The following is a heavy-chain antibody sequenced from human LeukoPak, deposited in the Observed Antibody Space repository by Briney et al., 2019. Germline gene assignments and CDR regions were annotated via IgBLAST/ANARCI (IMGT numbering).Heavy chain of an antibody. J-gene: IGHJ3*01. CDR2: IFYSGST. CDR3: ARGLGGSGRN. D-gene: IGHD6-19*01. Sequence: SETLSLTCTVSGGSISTSNYYWGWIRQPPGKGLEWIGNIFYSGSTYYSPSLKSRVTISLDTSRNQFSLKLNSVTAADTAVYYCARGLGGSGRNWGQGTMVTVSS. CDR1: GGSISTSNYY. V-gene: IGHV4-39*07.